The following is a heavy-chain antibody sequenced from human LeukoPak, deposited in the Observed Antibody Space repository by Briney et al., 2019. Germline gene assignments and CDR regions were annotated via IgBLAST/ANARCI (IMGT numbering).Heavy chain of an antibody. Sequence: ASVKVSCKASGYTFTSYAMHWVRQAPGQRLEWMGWINAGNGNTKYSQEFQGRVTITGDTSASTAYMELSSLRSEDMAVYYCARRGIGSDWIAFDYWGQGTLVTVSS. D-gene: IGHD6-19*01. V-gene: IGHV1-3*03. J-gene: IGHJ4*02. CDR1: GYTFTSYA. CDR2: INAGNGNT. CDR3: ARRGIGSDWIAFDY.